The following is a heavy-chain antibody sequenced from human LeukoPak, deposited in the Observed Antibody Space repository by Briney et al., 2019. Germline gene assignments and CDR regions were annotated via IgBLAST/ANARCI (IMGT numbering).Heavy chain of an antibody. CDR2: IKEDGSEK. V-gene: IGHV3-7*04. Sequence: GGSLRLSCAASGFTFSSYWMSWVRQAPGKGLEWVANIKEDGSEKYYVDSVKGRLTISRDTAKSSLYLQMNSLRAEDTAVYYCARLRAGDYFDYWGQGTLVTVSS. D-gene: IGHD6-19*01. CDR3: ARLRAGDYFDY. CDR1: GFTFSSYW. J-gene: IGHJ4*02.